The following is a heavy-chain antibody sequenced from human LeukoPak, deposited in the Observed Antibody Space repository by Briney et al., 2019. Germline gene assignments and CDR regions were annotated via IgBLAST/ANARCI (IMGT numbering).Heavy chain of an antibody. CDR1: GYTFTIYG. J-gene: IGHJ4*02. D-gene: IGHD2-8*02. CDR2: ISAYNGNT. Sequence: ASVKVSCKASGYTFTIYGISWVRQAPGQGLEWMGWISAYNGNTNYAQKLQGRVTMTTDTSTSTAYMELRSLRSDDTAVYYCARDLYCTGGVCYSPRPFDYWGQGTLVTVSS. CDR3: ARDLYCTGGVCYSPRPFDY. V-gene: IGHV1-18*01.